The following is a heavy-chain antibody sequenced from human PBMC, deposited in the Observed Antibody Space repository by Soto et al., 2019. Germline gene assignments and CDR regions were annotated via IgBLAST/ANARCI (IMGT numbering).Heavy chain of an antibody. Sequence: QVQLVQSGAEVKKPGASVKVSCKASGYTFTGYYMHWVRQAPGQGLEWMGWINPNSGGTNYAQKFEGRVTLTRDTSISTPYMELSRLRSDDTAVYYCARDLVRYCSGGSCYDALGYYGMDVWGQGTTVTVSS. CDR3: ARDLVRYCSGGSCYDALGYYGMDV. V-gene: IGHV1-2*02. J-gene: IGHJ6*02. D-gene: IGHD2-15*01. CDR2: INPNSGGT. CDR1: GYTFTGYY.